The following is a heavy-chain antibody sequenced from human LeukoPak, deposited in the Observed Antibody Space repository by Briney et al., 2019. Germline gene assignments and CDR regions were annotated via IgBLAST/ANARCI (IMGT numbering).Heavy chain of an antibody. CDR1: GFTFSSYA. CDR2: FSGSGGNA. D-gene: IGHD1-26*01. CDR3: AREGATHHAFDI. J-gene: IGHJ3*02. V-gene: IGHV3-23*01. Sequence: GSPRLSCAASGFTFSSYAMSWVRQAPGKGLEWVSTFSGSGGNAYYADSVKGRFTISRDNSKNSLYLQMNSLRAEDTALYYCAREGATHHAFDIWGQGTMVTVSS.